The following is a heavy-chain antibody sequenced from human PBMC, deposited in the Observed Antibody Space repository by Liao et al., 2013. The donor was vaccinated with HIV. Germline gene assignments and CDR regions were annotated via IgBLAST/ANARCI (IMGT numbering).Heavy chain of an antibody. J-gene: IGHJ2*01. CDR3: ARGRRYSSGWSTYWYFDL. Sequence: QVQLQQWGPGLVKPSETLSLTCAVYGGSFSGYYWSWIRQPPGKGLEWIGEINHSGSTNYNPSLKSRVTISLDTSKNRFSLKLSSVTAADTAVYYCARGRRYSSGWSTYWYFDLWGRGTLVTVSS. V-gene: IGHV4-34*02. CDR2: INHSGST. CDR1: GGSFSGYY. D-gene: IGHD6-19*01.